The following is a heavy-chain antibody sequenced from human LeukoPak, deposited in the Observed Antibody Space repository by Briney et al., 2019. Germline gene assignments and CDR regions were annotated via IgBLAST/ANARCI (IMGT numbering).Heavy chain of an antibody. V-gene: IGHV3-7*01. CDR2: IKQDGSEK. CDR1: GFTSSTYW. J-gene: IGHJ4*02. CDR3: ARDSAGNYY. Sequence: PGGSLRLSCAASGFTSSTYWMSWVRQAPGKGPEWVANIKQDGSEKYYVDSVKGRFTISRDNAKNSLYPQMNSLRAEDTAMYYCARDSAGNYYWGQGTLVTVSS. D-gene: IGHD6-13*01.